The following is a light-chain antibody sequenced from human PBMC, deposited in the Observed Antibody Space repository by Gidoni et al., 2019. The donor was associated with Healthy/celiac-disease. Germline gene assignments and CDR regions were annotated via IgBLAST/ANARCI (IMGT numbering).Light chain of an antibody. CDR1: QSISSY. CDR3: QQSYSTFPYT. CDR2: AAS. J-gene: IGKJ2*01. V-gene: IGKV1-39*01. Sequence: DIQRSQSPSSLSASVGDRVTITCRASQSISSYLNWYQQKQGKAPKLLIYAASSLQSGVPSRFISSRSGTDFTLTISSLQPEDFATYYCQQSYSTFPYTFGQXTKLEIK.